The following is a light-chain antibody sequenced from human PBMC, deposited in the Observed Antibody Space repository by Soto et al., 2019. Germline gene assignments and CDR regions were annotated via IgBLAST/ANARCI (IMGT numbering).Light chain of an antibody. CDR3: AAWNGTLNGLYV. Sequence: QSVLTQPPSASGTPGQRVTISCSGSSSNIGSLSVDWYQHLPGTAPKLLIYSDYQRPSGVPDRFSGSKSGTSASLAISGLQFEDDAGYYCAAWNGTLNGLYVFGTGIKVTVL. J-gene: IGLJ1*01. V-gene: IGLV1-44*01. CDR2: SDY. CDR1: SSNIGSLS.